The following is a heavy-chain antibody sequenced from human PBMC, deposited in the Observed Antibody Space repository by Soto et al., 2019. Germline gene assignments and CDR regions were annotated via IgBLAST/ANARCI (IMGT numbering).Heavy chain of an antibody. V-gene: IGHV3-30-3*01. Sequence: PGGSLRLSCAASGFTFSSYNMNWVRQAPGKGLEWVSYISYDGSNKYYADSVKGRFTISRDNSKNTLYLQMNSLRAEDTAVYYCARSGDYCSGGSCPRYYYYGMDVWGQGTTVTVSS. CDR1: GFTFSSYN. CDR2: ISYDGSNK. D-gene: IGHD2-15*01. J-gene: IGHJ6*02. CDR3: ARSGDYCSGGSCPRYYYYGMDV.